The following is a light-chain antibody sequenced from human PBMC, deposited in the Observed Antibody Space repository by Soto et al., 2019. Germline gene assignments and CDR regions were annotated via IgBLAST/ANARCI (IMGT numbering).Light chain of an antibody. Sequence: DIQITQSPSSLSASVGDRVTITCRASQGISNYLAWYQQKPGKVPKLLIYAASTLQSGVPSRFSGSGFGTDFTLTISSLQPEDVATYYCQKYNSAPWTFGQGTKVEIK. V-gene: IGKV1-27*01. CDR2: AAS. J-gene: IGKJ1*01. CDR3: QKYNSAPWT. CDR1: QGISNY.